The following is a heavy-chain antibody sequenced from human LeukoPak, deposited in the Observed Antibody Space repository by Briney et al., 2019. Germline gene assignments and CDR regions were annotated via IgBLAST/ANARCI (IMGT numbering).Heavy chain of an antibody. CDR3: ARDLEMATPQGVDV. D-gene: IGHD5-24*01. J-gene: IGHJ6*02. Sequence: GASVKVSCKASGGTFSSYAISWVRQAPGQGLEWMGRIIPILGIANYAQKFQGRVAITADKSTSTAYMELSSLRSEDTAVYYCARDLEMATPQGVDVWGQGTTVTVSS. CDR2: IIPILGIA. CDR1: GGTFSSYA. V-gene: IGHV1-69*04.